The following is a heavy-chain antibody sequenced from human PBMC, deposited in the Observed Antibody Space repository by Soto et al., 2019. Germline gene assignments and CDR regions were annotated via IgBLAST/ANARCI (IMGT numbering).Heavy chain of an antibody. CDR3: AREQSDHWYTYGMDV. V-gene: IGHV3-11*01. J-gene: IGHJ6*02. CDR1: GFTLSDYH. Sequence: XGSLRLSCEASGFTLSDYHMSCIRHSPGKGLEWVSYITAIGNIIYYAASVRGRFTISRDNAKNSLSLQMNSLRADDTAVYFCAREQSDHWYTYGMDVWGQGTT. CDR2: ITAIGNII. D-gene: IGHD6-13*01.